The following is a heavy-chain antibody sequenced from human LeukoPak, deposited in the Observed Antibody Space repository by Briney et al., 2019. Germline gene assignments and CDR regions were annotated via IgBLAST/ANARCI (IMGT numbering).Heavy chain of an antibody. CDR3: XXXXXXDTGMAVDY. Sequence: GGSLRLSCVASGFSFGDHAMQWVRQAPGKGLEWVSGISWKSDYIAYADSVKGRFTISRDNAKKSLYLQMNSLRGEDTGIYYXXXXXXXDTGMAVDYWGQGTLVTVSS. CDR1: GFSFGDHA. J-gene: IGHJ4*02. V-gene: IGHV3-9*01. CDR2: ISWKSDYI. D-gene: IGHD5-18*01.